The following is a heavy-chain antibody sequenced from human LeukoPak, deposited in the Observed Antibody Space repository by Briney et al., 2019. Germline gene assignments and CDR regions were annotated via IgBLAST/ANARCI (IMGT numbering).Heavy chain of an antibody. V-gene: IGHV4-39*07. Sequence: SETLSLTCTVSGGSISSNSYYWDWIRQPPGKGLEWIGTIYYSGSTSYNPSLKSRVTISVDTSKNQFSLKLSSVTAADTAVYYCARDFRSSDWYFDLWGRGTLVTVSS. CDR2: IYYSGST. D-gene: IGHD6-6*01. J-gene: IGHJ2*01. CDR1: GGSISSNSYY. CDR3: ARDFRSSDWYFDL.